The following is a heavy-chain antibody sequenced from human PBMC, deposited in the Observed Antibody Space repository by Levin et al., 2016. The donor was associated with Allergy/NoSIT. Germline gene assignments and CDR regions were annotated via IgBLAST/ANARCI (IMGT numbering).Heavy chain of an antibody. D-gene: IGHD1-1*01. CDR2: ISGSGGST. V-gene: IGHV3-23*01. J-gene: IGHJ4*02. Sequence: WIRQPPGKGLEWVSAISGSGGSTYYADSVKGRFTISRDNSKNTLYLQMNSLRAEDTAVYYCASHRTTGNTDLDYWGQGTLVTVSS. CDR3: ASHRTTGNTDLDY.